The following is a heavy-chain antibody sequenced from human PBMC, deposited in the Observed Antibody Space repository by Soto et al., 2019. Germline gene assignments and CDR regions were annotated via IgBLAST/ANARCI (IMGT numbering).Heavy chain of an antibody. CDR2: ISSSGSTI. V-gene: IGHV3-11*01. D-gene: IGHD1-7*01. Sequence: QVQLVESGGGLVKPGGSPRLSCAASGFTFSDYYMSWIRQAPGKGLEWVSYISSSGSTIYYADSVKGRFTISRDNAKNSLYLQMNSLRAEDTAVYYCARELELTYYYYYGMDVWGQGTTVTVSS. CDR3: ARELELTYYYYYGMDV. J-gene: IGHJ6*02. CDR1: GFTFSDYY.